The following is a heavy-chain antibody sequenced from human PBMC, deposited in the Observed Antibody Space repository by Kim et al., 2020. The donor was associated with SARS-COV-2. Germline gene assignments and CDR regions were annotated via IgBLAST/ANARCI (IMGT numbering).Heavy chain of an antibody. CDR1: GETFSSYN. CDR2: IIPMVGLP. V-gene: IGHV1-69*02. Sequence: SVKVSCKVFGETFSSYNINWVRQAPGQGLEWMGRIIPMVGLPDYAQKFQGRVTIIADRSTSTVYMDVRGLRSEDTAVYYCARPAGGFGDALDYWCQGTLVTVSS. J-gene: IGHJ4*02. CDR3: ARPAGGFGDALDY. D-gene: IGHD3-10*01.